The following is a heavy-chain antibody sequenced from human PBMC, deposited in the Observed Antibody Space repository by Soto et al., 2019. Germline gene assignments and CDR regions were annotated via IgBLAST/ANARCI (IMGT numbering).Heavy chain of an antibody. D-gene: IGHD3-3*01. CDR1: VGSISSYY. CDR2: IYYSGST. Sequence: PSETLYLTCTVSVGSISSYYWSWIRQPPGKGLEWIGYIYYSGSTNYNPSLKSRVTISVDTSKNQFSLKLSSVTAADTAVYYCAGHYDFWSGYYDFDYWGQGTLVTVSS. J-gene: IGHJ4*02. V-gene: IGHV4-59*08. CDR3: AGHYDFWSGYYDFDY.